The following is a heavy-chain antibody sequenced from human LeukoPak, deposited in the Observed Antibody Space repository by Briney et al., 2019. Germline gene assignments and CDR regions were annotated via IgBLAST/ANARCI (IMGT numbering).Heavy chain of an antibody. J-gene: IGHJ4*02. D-gene: IGHD3-22*01. Sequence: SETLSLTCTVSGGSVHRGGYYWSWIRQHPGKGLEWVGYIFNSGTTYYNPSLRSRITISADTSKNQFSLKLNSVTAADTAVYYCARAGDGSDYHVDSWGQGTLVTVSS. CDR3: ARAGDGSDYHVDS. V-gene: IGHV4-31*03. CDR1: GGSVHRGGYY. CDR2: IFNSGTT.